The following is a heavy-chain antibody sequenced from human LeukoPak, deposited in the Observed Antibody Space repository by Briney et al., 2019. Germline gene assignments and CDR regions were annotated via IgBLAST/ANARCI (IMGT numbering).Heavy chain of an antibody. Sequence: ASVKVSCKASGYTFTSHGISWVRQALGQGLEWMGWISAYNGNTHYAQKLQGRVTMTTDTSTSTVYMELRSLRSDDTAVYYCAREVWFGELLWLFDYWGQGTLVTVSS. CDR2: ISAYNGNT. V-gene: IGHV1-18*01. J-gene: IGHJ4*02. CDR3: AREVWFGELLWLFDY. CDR1: GYTFTSHG. D-gene: IGHD3-10*01.